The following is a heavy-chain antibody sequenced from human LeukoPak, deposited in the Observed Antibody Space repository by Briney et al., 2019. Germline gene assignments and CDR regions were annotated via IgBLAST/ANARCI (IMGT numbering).Heavy chain of an antibody. CDR3: AREIVVVPAAQYNWFDP. Sequence: ASVKVSCKASGYTFTGYYMHWVRQAPGQGLEWMGWINPNSGGTNYAQKFQGRVTMTRDTSISTAYMELSRLRSDDTVVYYCAREIVVVPAAQYNWFDPWGQGTLVTVSS. J-gene: IGHJ5*02. D-gene: IGHD2-2*01. CDR2: INPNSGGT. CDR1: GYTFTGYY. V-gene: IGHV1-2*02.